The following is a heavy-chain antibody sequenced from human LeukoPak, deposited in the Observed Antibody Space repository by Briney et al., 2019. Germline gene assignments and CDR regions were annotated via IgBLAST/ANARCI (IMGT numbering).Heavy chain of an antibody. CDR3: ARLSTVTTSFDY. CDR1: GGSISSYY. D-gene: IGHD4-11*01. CDR2: IYTSGRT. J-gene: IGHJ4*02. V-gene: IGHV4-4*07. Sequence: ASETLSLTCTVSGGSISSYYWSWIRQPAGKGLEWIGRIYTSGRTYYNPSLKSRVSMSVDTSKNQFSLKLSSVTAADTAVYYCARLSTVTTSFDYWGQGTLVTVSS.